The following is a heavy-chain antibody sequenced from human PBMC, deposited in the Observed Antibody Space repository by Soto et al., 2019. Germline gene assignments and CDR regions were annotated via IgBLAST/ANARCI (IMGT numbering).Heavy chain of an antibody. V-gene: IGHV1-69*13. Sequence: SVKVSCKASGGTLSSYAISWVRQAPGQGLEWMGGIIPIFGTANYAQKFQGRVTITADESTSTAYMELSSLRSEDTAVYYCAGGPPDILTGRYYYYYGMDVWGQGTTVTVSS. D-gene: IGHD3-9*01. CDR1: GGTLSSYA. CDR3: AGGPPDILTGRYYYYYGMDV. J-gene: IGHJ6*02. CDR2: IIPIFGTA.